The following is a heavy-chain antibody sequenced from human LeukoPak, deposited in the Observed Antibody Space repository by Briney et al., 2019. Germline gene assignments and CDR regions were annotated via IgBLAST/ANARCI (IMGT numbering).Heavy chain of an antibody. Sequence: GGSLRLSCAASGFTFSSYSMNWVRQAPGKGLEWVSSISSRSSYIYYADSVKGRFTISRDNAKNSLYLQMNSLRAEDTAVYFCARAQGGKIQLWDYYFDYWGQGTLVTVSS. V-gene: IGHV3-21*01. CDR3: ARAQGGKIQLWDYYFDY. D-gene: IGHD5-18*01. J-gene: IGHJ4*02. CDR1: GFTFSSYS. CDR2: ISSRSSYI.